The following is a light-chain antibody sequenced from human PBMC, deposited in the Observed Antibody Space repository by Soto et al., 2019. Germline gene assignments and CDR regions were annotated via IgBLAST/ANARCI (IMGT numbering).Light chain of an antibody. CDR1: QGIIDY. V-gene: IGKV1-27*01. CDR2: AAF. J-gene: IGKJ1*01. CDR3: QKYDTAPQT. Sequence: DIQMTQSPSSLSASVGDTVTITCRASQGIIDYLAWYQQRPGKVPKLLIYAAFTLQTGVPTRFSGSGAGTDFTLTISSLQPEDVGSYYFQKYDTAPQTFGQGTRVEIK.